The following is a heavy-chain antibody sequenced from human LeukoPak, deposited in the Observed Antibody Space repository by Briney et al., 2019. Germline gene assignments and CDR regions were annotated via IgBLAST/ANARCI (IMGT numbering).Heavy chain of an antibody. CDR3: AKEENTAANS. J-gene: IGHJ4*02. D-gene: IGHD2-2*01. V-gene: IGHV3-30*18. CDR2: ISYDGSYE. CDR1: GFTFSNAW. Sequence: PGGSLRLSCAASGFTFSNAWMSWVRQAPGKGLEWVAVISYDGSYEYLAESVKGRFTISRDDSKNTLYLQINSLRAEDTAMYYCAKEENTAANSWGQGTLVSVSS.